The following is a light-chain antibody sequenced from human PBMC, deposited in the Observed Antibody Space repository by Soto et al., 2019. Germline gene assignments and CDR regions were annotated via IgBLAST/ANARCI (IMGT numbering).Light chain of an antibody. Sequence: EIVMTQSPATLSVSPGERATLSCRASQSVSSNLAWYQQKPGQAPRLLIYGASTRATGIPARFSGSGSGTEFTLTISSLQSEDVAVYYCQQQNNWSGVTFGGGTKVEIK. J-gene: IGKJ4*01. CDR1: QSVSSN. CDR3: QQQNNWSGVT. V-gene: IGKV3-15*01. CDR2: GAS.